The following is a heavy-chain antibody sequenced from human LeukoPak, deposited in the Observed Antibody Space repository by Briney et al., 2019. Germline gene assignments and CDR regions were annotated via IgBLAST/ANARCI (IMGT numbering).Heavy chain of an antibody. CDR3: ARSYDSSGNFDY. D-gene: IGHD3-22*01. V-gene: IGHV3-30-3*01. CDR2: ISYDGSNK. Sequence: GESLRLSCAASGFTFSSYAMHWVRQAPGKGLEWVAVISYDGSNKYYADSVKGRFTISRDNSKNTLYLQMNSLRAEDTAVYYCARSYDSSGNFDYWGQGTLVTVSS. CDR1: GFTFSSYA. J-gene: IGHJ4*02.